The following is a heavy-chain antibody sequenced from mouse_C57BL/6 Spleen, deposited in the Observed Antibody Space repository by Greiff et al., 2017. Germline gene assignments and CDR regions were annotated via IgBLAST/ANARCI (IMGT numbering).Heavy chain of an antibody. CDR1: GFSFNTYA. J-gene: IGHJ4*01. Sequence: VQLQQSGGGLVQPKGSLKLSCAASGFSFNTYAMNWVRQAPGKGLEWVARIRSKSNNYATYYADSVKDRFTISRDDSESMLYLQMNNLKTEDTAMYYCVRHKYSNYDAMDYWGQGTSVTVSS. CDR2: IRSKSNNYAT. D-gene: IGHD2-5*01. V-gene: IGHV10-1*01. CDR3: VRHKYSNYDAMDY.